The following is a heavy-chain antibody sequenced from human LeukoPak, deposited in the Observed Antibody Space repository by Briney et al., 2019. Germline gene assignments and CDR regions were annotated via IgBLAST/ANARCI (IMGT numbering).Heavy chain of an antibody. J-gene: IGHJ4*02. V-gene: IGHV3-23*01. CDR1: GFTFSNYA. CDR3: ANSPDGAFDY. CDR2: ISGSGGST. Sequence: GGSLGLSCAASGFTFSNYAMSWVRQAPGKGLEWVSAISGSGGSTYYADSVTGRFTVSRDNSKNTVDLQMNSLRAEDTAVYYCANSPDGAFDYWGQGTLVTVSS.